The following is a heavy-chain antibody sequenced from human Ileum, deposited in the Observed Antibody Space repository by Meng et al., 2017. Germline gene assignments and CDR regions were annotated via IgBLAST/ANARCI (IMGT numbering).Heavy chain of an antibody. CDR1: GGPIIRNNDY. Sequence: QLRWKGRGPGSVKPSETLSLACTVAGGPIIRNNDYWAWIRQPPGKGLEWIGSVSSGGSTFYNPSLNSRLTISIDTSKNQFSLKLSSVTAADTAVYYCARDVVPTVTYYYNWFDPWGQGTLVTASS. D-gene: IGHD4-17*01. CDR3: ARDVVPTVTYYYNWFDP. V-gene: IGHV4-39*07. CDR2: VSSGGST. J-gene: IGHJ5*02.